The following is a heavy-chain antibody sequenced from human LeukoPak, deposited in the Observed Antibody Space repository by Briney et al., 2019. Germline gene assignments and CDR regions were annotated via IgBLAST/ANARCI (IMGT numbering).Heavy chain of an antibody. D-gene: IGHD2-8*01. J-gene: IGHJ4*02. CDR1: GFSFSNYD. V-gene: IGHV3-23*01. CDR2: ISGSGAGT. Sequence: PGGSLRLSCAASGFSFSNYDIHWVRQAPGKGLEWVSGISGSGAGTYYADSVKGRFTISRDNSKNTLYLQMNSLRAEDTAVYYCAKMVREFYTISYYFDYWGQGTLVTVSS. CDR3: AKMVREFYTISYYFDY.